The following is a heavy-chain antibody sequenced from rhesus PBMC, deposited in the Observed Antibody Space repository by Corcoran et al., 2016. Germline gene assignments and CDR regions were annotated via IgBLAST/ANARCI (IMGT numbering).Heavy chain of an antibody. V-gene: IGHV4S11*01. CDR3: ARGGGYSNYGVDV. CDR1: GASISSNY. Sequence: QVQLQESGPGLVKPSETLSLTCAVSGASISSNYWSWIRQAPGKGLEWIGYIYGIEGLGYRYEYGRTHQHTYRQSPVTRSVDTHKCEWSLKRRCVGVADQAVYYWARGGGYSNYGVDVWGPGVLVTVSS. J-gene: IGHJ5-1*01. D-gene: IGHD5-42*01. CDR2: IYGIEGLGYRYEYGRT.